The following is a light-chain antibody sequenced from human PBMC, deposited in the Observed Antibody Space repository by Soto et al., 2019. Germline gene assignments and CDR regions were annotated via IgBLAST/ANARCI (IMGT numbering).Light chain of an antibody. Sequence: QSALTQPRSVSGSPGQSVTISCTGTSSDVGGYNYVSWYQQHPGKAPELIISDVSSRPSGVPDRFSGSKSGNTASLTISGLQPEDEADYYCCSYAGPNNHYVFGSGTKVTVL. V-gene: IGLV2-11*01. J-gene: IGLJ1*01. CDR2: DVS. CDR3: CSYAGPNNHYV. CDR1: SSDVGGYNY.